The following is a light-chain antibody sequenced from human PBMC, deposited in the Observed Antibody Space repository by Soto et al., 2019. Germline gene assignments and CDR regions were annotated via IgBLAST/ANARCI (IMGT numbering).Light chain of an antibody. CDR3: GSYTSSATYV. Sequence: QSALTQPASVSGSPGQSITISCTGTSSDAATYDYVSWYQHHPGKAPKLLIYEVSNRPSGVSNRFSGSKSGNTASLTISGLQAEDEADYYCGSYTSSATYVFGNGTKLTVL. J-gene: IGLJ1*01. CDR2: EVS. V-gene: IGLV2-14*01. CDR1: SSDAATYDY.